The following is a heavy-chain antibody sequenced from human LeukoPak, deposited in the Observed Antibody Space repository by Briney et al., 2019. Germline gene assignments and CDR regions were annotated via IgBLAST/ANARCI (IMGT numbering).Heavy chain of an antibody. V-gene: IGHV3-23*01. D-gene: IGHD2-21*01. CDR2: INGGGDNT. J-gene: IGHJ4*02. CDR3: AKGEHIGTDY. Sequence: PGRSLRLSCAASGFIFRNYAMNWVRQAPGKGLEWVSVINGGGDNTNYADSVKGRFTISRDNSKSTLYLQMNSLRAEDTAVYYCAKGEHIGTDYWGQGTLVTVSS. CDR1: GFIFRNYA.